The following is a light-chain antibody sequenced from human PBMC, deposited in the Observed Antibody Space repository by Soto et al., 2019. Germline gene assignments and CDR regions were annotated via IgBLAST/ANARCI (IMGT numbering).Light chain of an antibody. J-gene: IGKJ1*01. Sequence: EKVMTQSPATLSVSPGERATLSCRASQSVSSNLAWYQQKPGQAPRLLIYGASTRATGIPARFSGSGSGTEFTLTISSLQSEDFAVYYCQQYDSWPPWTFGQGTKVEIE. V-gene: IGKV3-15*01. CDR2: GAS. CDR3: QQYDSWPPWT. CDR1: QSVSSN.